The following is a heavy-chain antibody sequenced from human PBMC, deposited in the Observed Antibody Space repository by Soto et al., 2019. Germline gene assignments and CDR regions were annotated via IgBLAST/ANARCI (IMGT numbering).Heavy chain of an antibody. CDR3: ARLRAVAGLTSPYAFDI. J-gene: IGHJ3*02. V-gene: IGHV1-8*01. CDR2: MNPNSGNT. CDR1: GYTFTSYD. D-gene: IGHD6-19*01. Sequence: QVQLVQSGAEVKKPGASVKVSCKASGYTFTSYDINWVRQATGQGLEWMGWMNPNSGNTGYAQKFQGRVTMTRNTSRSTAYMELSRLISEDTAVYYCARLRAVAGLTSPYAFDIWGQGTMDNVSS.